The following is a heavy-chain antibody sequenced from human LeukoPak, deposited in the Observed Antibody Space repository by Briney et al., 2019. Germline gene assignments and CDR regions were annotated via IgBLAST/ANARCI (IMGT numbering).Heavy chain of an antibody. CDR2: ISGSGGST. D-gene: IGHD6-19*01. J-gene: IGHJ4*02. CDR1: RFTFGSYA. V-gene: IGHV3-23*01. CDR3: AKSGYSSGWPYYFDF. Sequence: GRSLRLSCAASRFTFGSYAMSWVRQAPGKGLEWVSGISGSGGSTYYADSVKGRFTISRDNSKNTLYLQMNSLRAEDTAVYYCAKSGYSSGWPYYFDFWGQGTLVTVSS.